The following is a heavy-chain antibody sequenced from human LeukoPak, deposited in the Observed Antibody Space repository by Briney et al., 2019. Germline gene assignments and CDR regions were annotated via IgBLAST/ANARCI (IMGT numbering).Heavy chain of an antibody. Sequence: SETLSLTCAVSGGSISSSNWWSWVRQPPGKGLEWIGEIYHSGSTNYNPSLKSRVTISVDKSKNQFSLKLSSVTAADTAVYYCARDVAARPLAYFDYWGQGTLVTVSP. D-gene: IGHD6-6*01. CDR1: GGSISSSNW. CDR3: ARDVAARPLAYFDY. V-gene: IGHV4-4*02. J-gene: IGHJ4*02. CDR2: IYHSGST.